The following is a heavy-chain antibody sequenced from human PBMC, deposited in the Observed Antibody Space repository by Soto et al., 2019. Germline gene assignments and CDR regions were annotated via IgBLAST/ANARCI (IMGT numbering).Heavy chain of an antibody. CDR2: ISYDGSNK. V-gene: IGHV3-30-3*01. J-gene: IGHJ4*02. Sequence: PGGSLRLSCAASGFTFSSYAMHWVRQAPGKGLEWVAVISYDGSNKYYADSVKGRFTIPRDNSKNTLYLQMNSLRAEDTAVYYCAREGPSYTYYYDSSGYYFDYWGQGTLVTVSS. D-gene: IGHD3-22*01. CDR1: GFTFSSYA. CDR3: AREGPSYTYYYDSSGYYFDY.